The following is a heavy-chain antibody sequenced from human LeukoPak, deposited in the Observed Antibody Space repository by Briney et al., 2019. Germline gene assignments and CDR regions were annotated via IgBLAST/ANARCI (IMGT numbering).Heavy chain of an antibody. D-gene: IGHD3-3*01. CDR1: GFPFSSYS. J-gene: IGHJ4*02. V-gene: IGHV3-21*01. Sequence: GGSLRLSCAASGFPFSSYSMNWVRQAPGEGLEWVSSISSSSSIIYYADSVKGRFTISRDNAKNSLYLQMNSLRAEDTAVYYCARNTIFGVVDYWGQGTLVTVSS. CDR3: ARNTIFGVVDY. CDR2: ISSSSSII.